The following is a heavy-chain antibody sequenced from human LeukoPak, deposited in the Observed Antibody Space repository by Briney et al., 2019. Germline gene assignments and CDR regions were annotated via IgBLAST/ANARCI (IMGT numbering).Heavy chain of an antibody. D-gene: IGHD6-6*01. Sequence: PGGSLRLSCAASGFIFTDYYVSWLRQAPGKGLEWVSYISSSGSFTNYADSVKGRFTISRDNAKKSVFLQMNSLRAEDTAVHYCARDRGSARPYYFDFWGQGALVTVSS. V-gene: IGHV3-11*06. J-gene: IGHJ4*02. CDR2: ISSSGSFT. CDR3: ARDRGSARPYYFDF. CDR1: GFIFTDYY.